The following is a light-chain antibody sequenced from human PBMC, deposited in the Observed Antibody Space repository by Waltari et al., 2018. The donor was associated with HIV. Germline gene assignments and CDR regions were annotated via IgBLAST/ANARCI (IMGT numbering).Light chain of an antibody. CDR2: GAS. Sequence: EVVLTQSPGTLSLSPGERASLSCRASQSISSSYLAWYQQKPGQAPRLLMFGASTRATGVPDRFSASGSGTGFTLTISRLEPEDFAVYYCQQYGNSPITFGQGTRLEIK. CDR1: QSISSSY. V-gene: IGKV3-20*01. J-gene: IGKJ5*01. CDR3: QQYGNSPIT.